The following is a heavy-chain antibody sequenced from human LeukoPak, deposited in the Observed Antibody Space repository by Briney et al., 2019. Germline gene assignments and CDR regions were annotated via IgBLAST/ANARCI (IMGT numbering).Heavy chain of an antibody. CDR3: ARDAGITGTSTYYYYMDV. V-gene: IGHV4-59*01. D-gene: IGHD1-20*01. CDR2: VYYSGST. Sequence: PSETLSLTCTVSGGSISSYYWSWIRQPPGKGLEWIGYVYYSGSTNNSPSLKSRVSISVDTSKNQFSLKLTSVTAADTAVYYCARDAGITGTSTYYYYMDVWGKGTTVTVSS. J-gene: IGHJ6*03. CDR1: GGSISSYY.